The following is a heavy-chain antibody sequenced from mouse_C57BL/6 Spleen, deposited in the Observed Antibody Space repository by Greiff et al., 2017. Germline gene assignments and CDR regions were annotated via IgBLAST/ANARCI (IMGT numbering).Heavy chain of an antibody. D-gene: IGHD2-4*01. V-gene: IGHV1-64*01. CDR1: GYTFTSYW. Sequence: VQLQQPGAELVKPGASVTLSCKASGYTFTSYWLHWVKQRPGQGLEWIGMIHPNSGSTNYTEKFKSKATLTVDKSSSTAYMQLSSLTCEDSAVYYCTRDGLRPGGFAYWGQGTLVTVSA. CDR2: IHPNSGST. CDR3: TRDGLRPGGFAY. J-gene: IGHJ3*01.